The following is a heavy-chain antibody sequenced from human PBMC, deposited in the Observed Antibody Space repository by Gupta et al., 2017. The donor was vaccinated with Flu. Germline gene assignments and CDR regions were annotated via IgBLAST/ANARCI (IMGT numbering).Heavy chain of an antibody. CDR2: IYWNDDK. D-gene: IGHD5-18*01. CDR1: GFSLSTSGVG. J-gene: IGHJ4*02. Sequence: QITLKESGPTLVKPTQTLTLTCTFSGFSLSTSGVGVGWIRQPPGRALEWLALIYWNDDKRYSPSLRSRLTITKDTSKNQVVLTMTNMDPVDTATYYCAHSKYSYGNRYYFDYWGQGTLVTVSS. V-gene: IGHV2-5*01. CDR3: AHSKYSYGNRYYFDY.